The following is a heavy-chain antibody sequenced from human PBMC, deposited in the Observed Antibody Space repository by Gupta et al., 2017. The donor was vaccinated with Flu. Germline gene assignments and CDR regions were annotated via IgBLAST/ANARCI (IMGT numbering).Heavy chain of an antibody. J-gene: IGHJ4*02. V-gene: IGHV3-74*01. CDR2: INTDGKST. D-gene: IGHD7-27*01. CDR3: ASYNWGSSSDY. CDR1: GFSFSRSF. Sequence: EVQLVESGGGLVQPGGSLSLSCAASGFSFSRSFMYWVRQVPGEGLVWVSRINTDGKSTAYADSVKGRFTISRDNANNTLYLQMNSLRAEDTAIYYCASYNWGSSSDYWGQGTLVTVSS.